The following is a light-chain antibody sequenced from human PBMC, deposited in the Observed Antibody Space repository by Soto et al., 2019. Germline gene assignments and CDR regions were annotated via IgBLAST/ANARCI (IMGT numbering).Light chain of an antibody. CDR2: EGS. CDR1: SSDVGSYNL. V-gene: IGLV2-23*01. J-gene: IGLJ2*01. CDR3: CSYAGSSTSVV. Sequence: QSVLTQPASVSGSPGQSITISCTGTSSDVGSYNLVSWYQQHPGKAPKLMIYEGSKRPSGVSNRFSGSKSGNTASLTISGLQAEDEADYYCCSYAGSSTSVVFGGGTKADRP.